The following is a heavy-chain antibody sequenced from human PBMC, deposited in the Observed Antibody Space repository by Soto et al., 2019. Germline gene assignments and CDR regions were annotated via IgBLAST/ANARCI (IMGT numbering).Heavy chain of an antibody. CDR1: GYTFTGSY. CDR3: ARVSGGADDAFDI. D-gene: IGHD3-10*01. J-gene: IGHJ3*02. V-gene: IGHV1-2*04. Sequence: ASVKVSCKASGYTFTGSYMHLVRQAPGQGLEWMGWINPNSGGTNYAQKFQGWVTMTRDTSISTAYMELSRLRSDDTAVYYCARVSGGADDAFDIWGQGTMVTVSS. CDR2: INPNSGGT.